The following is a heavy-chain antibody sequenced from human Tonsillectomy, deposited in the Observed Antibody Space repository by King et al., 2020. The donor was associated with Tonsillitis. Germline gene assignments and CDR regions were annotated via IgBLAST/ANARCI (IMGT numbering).Heavy chain of an antibody. CDR2: INPSGGST. J-gene: IGHJ4*02. D-gene: IGHD6-19*01. Sequence: QLVQSGAEVKKPGASVKVSCKASGYTFTSYYMHWVRQAPGQGLEWMGIINPSGGSTSYAQKFQGRVTMTRDTSTSTVYMELSSLRSEDTAVYYCALPHFGYSSGWYGTGFDYWGQGTLVTVSS. CDR1: GYTFTSYY. V-gene: IGHV1-46*01. CDR3: ALPHFGYSSGWYGTGFDY.